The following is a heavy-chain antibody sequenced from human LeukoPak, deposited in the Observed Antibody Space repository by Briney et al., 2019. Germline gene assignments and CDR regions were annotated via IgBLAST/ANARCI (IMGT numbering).Heavy chain of an antibody. CDR2: VYHSGRT. CDR1: GYSISSGYY. J-gene: IGHJ3*02. Sequence: SETLSLTCTVSGYSISSGYYWGWIRQPPGKGLEWTGSVYHSGRTYYNPSLKSRVTISVDTSKNQFSLKLSSVTAADTAVYYCARDRIDAFDIWGQGTVVTVSS. V-gene: IGHV4-38-2*02. CDR3: ARDRIDAFDI.